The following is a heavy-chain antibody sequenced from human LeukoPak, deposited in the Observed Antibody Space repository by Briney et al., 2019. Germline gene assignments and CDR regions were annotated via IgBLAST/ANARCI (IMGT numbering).Heavy chain of an antibody. Sequence: GGSLRLSCAAFGFTFSTYAMSWVRQAPGKGLEWVSAISGSGDSTYYADAVKGRFNISRDNSKNTLYLQVSSLRAEDTAVYYCATSYSKKYWGQGTLVTVSS. J-gene: IGHJ4*02. CDR2: ISGSGDST. CDR1: GFTFSTYA. CDR3: ATSYSKKY. V-gene: IGHV3-23*01. D-gene: IGHD4-11*01.